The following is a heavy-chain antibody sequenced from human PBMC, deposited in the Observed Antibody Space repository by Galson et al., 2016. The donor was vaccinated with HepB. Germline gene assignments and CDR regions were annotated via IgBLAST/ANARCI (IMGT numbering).Heavy chain of an antibody. Sequence: SLRLSCAASGFTFSGYGMHWVRQAPGKGLEWVALIWGDGSNKYYADSVKGRFTISRDNTKNTLYLQMNSLRAEDAAVYHCARDPGWIGTDDYYVMAVGGQGTRVTVSS. J-gene: IGHJ6*02. CDR2: IWGDGSNK. D-gene: IGHD5-12*01. CDR3: ARDPGWIGTDDYYVMAV. CDR1: GFTFSGYG. V-gene: IGHV3-33*01.